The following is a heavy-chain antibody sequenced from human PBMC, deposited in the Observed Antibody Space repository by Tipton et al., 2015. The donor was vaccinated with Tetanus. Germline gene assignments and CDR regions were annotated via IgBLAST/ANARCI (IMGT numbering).Heavy chain of an antibody. D-gene: IGHD2-15*01. V-gene: IGHV4-34*01. CDR2: IYYSGST. Sequence: TLSLTCAVYGGSFSGYYWSWIRQPPGKGLEWIGYIYYSGSTNYNPSLKSRVTISVDTSKNQFSLKLSSVTAADTAVYYCARERGGVVAAIDYWGQGTLVTVSS. CDR1: GGSFSGYY. J-gene: IGHJ4*02. CDR3: ARERGGVVAAIDY.